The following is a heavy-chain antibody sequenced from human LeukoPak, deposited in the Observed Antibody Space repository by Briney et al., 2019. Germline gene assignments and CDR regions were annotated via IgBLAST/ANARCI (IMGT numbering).Heavy chain of an antibody. V-gene: IGHV4-59*01. Sequence: SETLSLTCTVSGGSISSYYWSWIWQPPGKGLEWIGYIYYSGSTNYNPSLKSRVTISVDTSKNQFSLKLSSVTAADTAVYYCAREQPQYYMDVWGKGTTVTVSS. CDR2: IYYSGST. J-gene: IGHJ6*03. CDR3: AREQPQYYMDV. CDR1: GGSISSYY. D-gene: IGHD1-14*01.